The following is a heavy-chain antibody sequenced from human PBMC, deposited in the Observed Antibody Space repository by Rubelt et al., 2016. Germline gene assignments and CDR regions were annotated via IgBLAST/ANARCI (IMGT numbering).Heavy chain of an antibody. D-gene: IGHD3-10*01. CDR3: ATVQQNWFAMVRGVVNDY. CDR1: GYTLTELS. CDR2: FDPEDGAT. Sequence: VQLVQSGAEVKKPGASVKVSCKVSGYTLTELSMHWVRQAPGKGLEWMGGFDPEDGATIYAQKFQGRVTMTEDTSTDTAYMELSSLRSEDTAVYYCATVQQNWFAMVRGVVNDYWGQGTLVTVSS. J-gene: IGHJ4*02. V-gene: IGHV1-24*01.